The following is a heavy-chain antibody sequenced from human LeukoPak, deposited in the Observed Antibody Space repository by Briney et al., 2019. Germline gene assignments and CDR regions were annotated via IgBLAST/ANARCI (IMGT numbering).Heavy chain of an antibody. CDR2: INPSGGST. D-gene: IGHD2-15*01. V-gene: IGHV1-46*01. Sequence: GASVKVSCKASGSTFIDYNMHWVRQAPGQGLEWMGIINPSGGSTSYAQKFQGRVTMTRDTSTSTVYMELSSLRSEDTAVYYCARGYCSGGSCLEVSWFDPWGQGTLVTVSS. CDR3: ARGYCSGGSCLEVSWFDP. J-gene: IGHJ5*02. CDR1: GSTFIDYN.